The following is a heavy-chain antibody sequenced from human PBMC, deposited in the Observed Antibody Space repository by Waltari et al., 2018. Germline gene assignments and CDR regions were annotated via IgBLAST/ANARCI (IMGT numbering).Heavy chain of an antibody. CDR1: GVPFSTYW. J-gene: IGHJ6*02. CDR2: IDPEGRKI. D-gene: IGHD2-15*01. V-gene: IGHV3-74*03. Sequence: ESQLVESGGGLVQPGGSLRASCAAAGVPFSTYWMHWVRQGPGQGLEWVSRIDPEGRKITYAGVVRGRFTISRDNVKKPLYLQMNSLRVEDTAVYDWATHRPGGYGMDVWGQGTTVTV. CDR3: ATHRPGGYGMDV.